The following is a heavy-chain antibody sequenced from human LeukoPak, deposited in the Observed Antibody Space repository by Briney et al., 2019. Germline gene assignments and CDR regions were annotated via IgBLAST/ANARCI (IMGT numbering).Heavy chain of an antibody. D-gene: IGHD5-24*01. CDR1: GFTFSSYG. CDR2: ISYDGSNK. J-gene: IGHJ2*01. CDR3: ARGLVEMATRYFDL. V-gene: IGHV3-30*03. Sequence: GGSLRLSCAASGFTFSSYGMHWVRQAPGKGLEWVAVISYDGSNKYYADSVKGRFTISRDNSKNTLYLQMNSLSAEDTAVYYCARGLVEMATRYFDLWGRGTLVTVSS.